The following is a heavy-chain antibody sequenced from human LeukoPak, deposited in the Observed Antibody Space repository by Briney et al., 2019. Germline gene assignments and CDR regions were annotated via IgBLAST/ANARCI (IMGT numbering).Heavy chain of an antibody. CDR3: AELGITMIGGV. Sequence: GGSLRLSCAVSGFTFSTYWMSWVRQAPGKGLEWVSYISSSGSTIYYADSVKGRFTISRDNAKNSLYLQMNSLRAEDTAVYYCAELGITMIGGVWGKGTTVTISS. V-gene: IGHV3-48*03. CDR1: GFTFSTYW. CDR2: ISSSGSTI. D-gene: IGHD3-10*02. J-gene: IGHJ6*04.